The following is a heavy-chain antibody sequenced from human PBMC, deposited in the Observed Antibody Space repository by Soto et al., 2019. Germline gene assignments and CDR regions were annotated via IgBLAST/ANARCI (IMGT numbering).Heavy chain of an antibody. Sequence: SETLSLTCTVSGGSISSSSYYWGWIRQPPGKGLEWIGSIYYSGSTYYNPSLKSRVTISVDTSKNQFSLKLSSVTAADTAVYYCARKGSGQVVDYWGQGTLVTVSS. V-gene: IGHV4-39*01. D-gene: IGHD2-15*01. CDR3: ARKGSGQVVDY. J-gene: IGHJ4*02. CDR1: GGSISSSSYY. CDR2: IYYSGST.